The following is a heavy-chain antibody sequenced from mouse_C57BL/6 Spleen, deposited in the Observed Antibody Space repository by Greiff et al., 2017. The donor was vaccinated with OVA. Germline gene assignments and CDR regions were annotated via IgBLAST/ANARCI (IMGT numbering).Heavy chain of an antibody. Sequence: QVQLQQPGTELVKPGASVKLSCKASGYTFTSYWMHWVKQRPGQGLEWIGNINPCNGGTNYNEKFKSKATLTVDKSSSTAYMQLSSLTSEDSAVEYCARESRPRSMDYWGQGTSVTVSS. CDR2: INPCNGGT. CDR1: GYTFTSYW. CDR3: ARESRPRSMDY. V-gene: IGHV1-53*01. J-gene: IGHJ4*01.